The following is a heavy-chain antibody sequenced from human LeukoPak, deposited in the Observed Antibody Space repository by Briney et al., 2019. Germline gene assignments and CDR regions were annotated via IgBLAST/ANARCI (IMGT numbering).Heavy chain of an antibody. CDR3: AREARYGDRGWFDP. J-gene: IGHJ5*02. D-gene: IGHD4-17*01. Sequence: ASVTVSCKASGYTFTSYDINWARQATGQGLEWMGWMNPNSGNTGYAQKFQGRVTMTRNTSISTAYMELSSLRSEDTAVYYCAREARYGDRGWFDPWGQGTLVTVSS. CDR1: GYTFTSYD. V-gene: IGHV1-8*01. CDR2: MNPNSGNT.